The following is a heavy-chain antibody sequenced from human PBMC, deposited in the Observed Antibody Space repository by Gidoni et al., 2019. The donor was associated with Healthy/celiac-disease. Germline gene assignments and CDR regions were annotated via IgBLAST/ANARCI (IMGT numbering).Heavy chain of an antibody. J-gene: IGHJ3*02. Sequence: QVQLVQSGAEVKKPGASVKVSCKSSGYTFTSYYMHWVRQARGQGLEWMGIINPSGGSTRYAQKFQGRVTMTRDTSTSTVYMGLSSLRSEDTAVYYCARDWSGPRAFDIWGQGTMVTVSS. D-gene: IGHD3-3*01. CDR1: GYTFTSYY. CDR3: ARDWSGPRAFDI. CDR2: INPSGGST. V-gene: IGHV1-46*01.